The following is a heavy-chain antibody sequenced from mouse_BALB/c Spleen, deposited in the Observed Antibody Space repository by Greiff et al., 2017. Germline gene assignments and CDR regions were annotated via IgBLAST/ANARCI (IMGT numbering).Heavy chain of an antibody. CDR2: ISSGSSTI. J-gene: IGHJ3*01. D-gene: IGHD1-1*01. CDR1: GFTFSSFG. Sequence: DVKLQESGGGLVQPGGSRKLSCAASGFTFSSFGMHWVRQAPEKGLEWVAYISSGSSTIYYADTVKGRFTISRDNPKNTLFLQMTSLRSEDTAMYYCARDYYYGSSYPLAYWGQGTLVTVSA. V-gene: IGHV5-17*02. CDR3: ARDYYYGSSYPLAY.